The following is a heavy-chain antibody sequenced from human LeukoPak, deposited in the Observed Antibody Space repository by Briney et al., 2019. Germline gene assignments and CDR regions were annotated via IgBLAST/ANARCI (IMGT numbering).Heavy chain of an antibody. CDR3: ARGSTRADDY. CDR1: GASMSRHY. V-gene: IGHV4-59*11. J-gene: IGHJ4*02. Sequence: SETLSLTCTVFGASMSRHYWSWIRQPPGKGLEWIGYVYHDGTTNYNPSLKSRVAISIDTSRNQLSLKLSSMTAADTAVYYCARGSTRADDYWGQGILVTVSS. D-gene: IGHD2/OR15-2a*01. CDR2: VYHDGTT.